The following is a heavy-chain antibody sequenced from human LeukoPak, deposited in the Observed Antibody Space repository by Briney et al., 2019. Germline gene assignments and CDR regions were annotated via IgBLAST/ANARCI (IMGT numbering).Heavy chain of an antibody. V-gene: IGHV3-23*01. Sequence: LPGGSLRLSCAASRFTFSSYAMNWVRQAPGKGLEWVSQISGSGGETYYADSVQGRFTISRDNSENTLYLQMNSLRAEDTAVYYCVKRSRDGYNSPLDNWGQGTLVTVSS. D-gene: IGHD5-24*01. CDR3: VKRSRDGYNSPLDN. CDR2: ISGSGGET. J-gene: IGHJ4*01. CDR1: RFTFSSYA.